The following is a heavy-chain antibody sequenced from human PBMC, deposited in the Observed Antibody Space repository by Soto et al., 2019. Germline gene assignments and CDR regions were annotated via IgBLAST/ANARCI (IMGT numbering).Heavy chain of an antibody. CDR1: GYTFTGYY. D-gene: IGHD3-22*01. CDR3: ARDARYDSSGYTCDY. CDR2: INPSSGST. Sequence: GASVKVSCKASGYTFTGYYMHWVRQAPGQGLEWMGRINPSSGSTNYAQKFQGTVTMTRDTSTSTVYMELSSLKSEDTAMYYCARDARYDSSGYTCDYWGQGTLVTVSS. J-gene: IGHJ4*02. V-gene: IGHV1-46*01.